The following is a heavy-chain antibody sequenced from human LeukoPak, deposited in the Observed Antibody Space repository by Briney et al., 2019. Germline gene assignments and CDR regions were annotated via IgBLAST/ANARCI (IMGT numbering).Heavy chain of an antibody. V-gene: IGHV3-23*01. CDR1: GFNFSSYA. Sequence: GGSLRLSCAATGFNFSSYAMSWVRQAPGKGLEWVSSISGRGDTTYYPDSVKGRFTISRDKSKNTLFLQMNSLRADDTAVYYCAKGGRFFDWLSKGFENWGQGNLVTVSS. CDR3: AKGGRFFDWLSKGFEN. D-gene: IGHD3-9*01. J-gene: IGHJ4*02. CDR2: ISGRGDTT.